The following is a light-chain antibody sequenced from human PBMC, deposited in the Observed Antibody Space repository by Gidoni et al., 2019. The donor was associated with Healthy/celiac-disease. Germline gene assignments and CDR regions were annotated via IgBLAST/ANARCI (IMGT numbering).Light chain of an antibody. CDR2: AAS. J-gene: IGKJ3*01. CDR1: QSISSY. V-gene: IGKV1-39*01. Sequence: DIQMTQSPSSLSASVGDRVTITCRASQSISSYVNWYQQKPGKAPKLLIYAASSLQSGVPSRFSGSGAGTKFTLTISSMQPEDFAAVYCEQSYSTPRTCXPXTRVXIK. CDR3: EQSYSTPRT.